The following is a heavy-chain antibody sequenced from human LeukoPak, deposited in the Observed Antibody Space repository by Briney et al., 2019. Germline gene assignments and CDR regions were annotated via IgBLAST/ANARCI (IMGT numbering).Heavy chain of an antibody. Sequence: GGSLRLSCVASGFNVSSNYMSWVRQAPGKGLEWVSGISPSGDITYYADSVKGRFTISRDNSKNTMYLQMNSLRAEDTAVYYCATPPPVATGGTYYFDYWGQGTLVTVSS. V-gene: IGHV3-23*01. CDR1: GFNVSSNY. CDR2: ISPSGDIT. CDR3: ATPPPVATGGTYYFDY. D-gene: IGHD5-12*01. J-gene: IGHJ4*02.